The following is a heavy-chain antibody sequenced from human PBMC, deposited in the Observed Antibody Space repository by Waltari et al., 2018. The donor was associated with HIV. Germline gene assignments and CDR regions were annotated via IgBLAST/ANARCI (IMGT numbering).Heavy chain of an antibody. D-gene: IGHD3-22*01. CDR1: NGSISSYY. Sequence: QVQLQESGPGLVKPSETLSLNCTVSNGSISSYYWSWIRQPAGKGLEWIGRISSSGSTNYNPSLKSRVTMSIDTSKNQFSLKLSSVTAADTAVYYCARVLSSGYYYGPFEYWGQGTLVTVSS. CDR3: ARVLSSGYYYGPFEY. V-gene: IGHV4-4*07. CDR2: ISSSGST. J-gene: IGHJ4*02.